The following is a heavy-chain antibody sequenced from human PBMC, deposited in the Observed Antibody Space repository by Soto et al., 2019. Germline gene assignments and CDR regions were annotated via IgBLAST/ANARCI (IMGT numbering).Heavy chain of an antibody. J-gene: IGHJ5*02. D-gene: IGHD1-1*01. CDR3: ARQAEEYSNWFDP. CDR2: IYYSGST. Sequence: SETLSLTCTVSGGSISSYYWSWIRQPPGKGLEWIGYIYYSGSTNYNPSLKSRVTISVDTSKNQFSLKLSSVTAADTAVYYCARQAEEYSNWFDPWGQGTLVTVSS. CDR1: GGSISSYY. V-gene: IGHV4-59*08.